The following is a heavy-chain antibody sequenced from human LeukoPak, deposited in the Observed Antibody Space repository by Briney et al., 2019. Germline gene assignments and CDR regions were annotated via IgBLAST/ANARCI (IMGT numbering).Heavy chain of an antibody. CDR2: ISSNGGST. V-gene: IGHV3-64D*06. Sequence: GGSLRLSCAASGFTSSSYAMSWVRQAPGKGLEWVSAISSNGGSTYYADSVKGRFTISRDNSKNTLYLQMSSLRAEDTAVYYCVARPSHSSGYWEFDYWGQGTLVTVSS. J-gene: IGHJ4*02. D-gene: IGHD3-22*01. CDR1: GFTSSSYA. CDR3: VARPSHSSGYWEFDY.